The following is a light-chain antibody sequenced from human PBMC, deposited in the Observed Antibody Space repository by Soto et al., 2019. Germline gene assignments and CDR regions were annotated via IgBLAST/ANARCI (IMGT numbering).Light chain of an antibody. CDR2: GAS. J-gene: IGKJ1*01. V-gene: IGKV3-15*01. CDR3: QQYNNWPRT. CDR1: QSVSSN. Sequence: EIVMTQSPATPSVSPGERATLSCRVSQSVSSNLAWYQQKPGQAPRLLIYGASTRATGIPARFSGSGSGTEFTLTISSLQSEDFAVYYCQQYNNWPRTFGQGTKVDIK.